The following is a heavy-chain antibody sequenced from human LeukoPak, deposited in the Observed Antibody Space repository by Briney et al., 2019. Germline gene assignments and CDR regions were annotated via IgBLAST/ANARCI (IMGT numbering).Heavy chain of an antibody. CDR1: GFTFSGSA. Sequence: GGSLRLSCAASGFTFSGSAIHWVRQASGKGLEWVGRIRSKADYAASVKGKFTISRDDSKNTAYLQMNSLRAEGTAVYYCARVFDSGWDAFDIWGQGTMVTVSS. J-gene: IGHJ3*02. V-gene: IGHV3-73*01. CDR3: ARVFDSGWDAFDI. D-gene: IGHD6-19*01. CDR2: IRSKAD.